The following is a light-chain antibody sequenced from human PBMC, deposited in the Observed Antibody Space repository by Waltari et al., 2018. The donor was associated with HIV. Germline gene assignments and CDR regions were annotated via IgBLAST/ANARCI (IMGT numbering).Light chain of an antibody. CDR1: SSNIGSNY. J-gene: IGLJ1*01. V-gene: IGLV1-47*01. CDR3: AAWDDSLSGYV. Sequence: QSVLTQPPSASGTPGPRVTIPCSGGSSNIGSNYVFWYQLLPGTAPKLLVYRNDQRPSGVPDRLSGSKSGTSASLAISGLRSEDEADYYCAAWDDSLSGYVFGTGTKVTVL. CDR2: RND.